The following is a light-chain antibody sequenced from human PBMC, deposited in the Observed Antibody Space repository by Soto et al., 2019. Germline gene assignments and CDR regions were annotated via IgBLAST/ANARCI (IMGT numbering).Light chain of an antibody. V-gene: IGKV1-5*01. J-gene: IGKJ1*01. CDR2: DAS. CDR3: QQSNSYSQT. CDR1: QSISSW. Sequence: DIQMTQSPSTLSASVGDRVTITCRASQSISSWLAWYQQKPGKAPKLLIYDASSLESGVPSRFRGSGYGTKYTLTISSLQPDDFAPYYCQQSNSYSQTFGQGTKVEIK.